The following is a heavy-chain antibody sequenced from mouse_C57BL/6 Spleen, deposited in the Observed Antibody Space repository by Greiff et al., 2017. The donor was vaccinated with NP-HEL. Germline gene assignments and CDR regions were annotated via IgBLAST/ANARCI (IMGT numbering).Heavy chain of an antibody. CDR1: GYTFTSYW. CDR3: ARGGVY. V-gene: IGHV1-50*01. Sequence: QVQLKQPGAELVKPGASVKLSCKASGYTFTSYWMQWVKQRPGQGLEWIGEIDPSDSYTNYNQKFKGKATLTVDTSSSTAYMQLSSLTSEDSAVYYCARGGVYWGQGTTLTVSS. J-gene: IGHJ2*01. CDR2: IDPSDSYT.